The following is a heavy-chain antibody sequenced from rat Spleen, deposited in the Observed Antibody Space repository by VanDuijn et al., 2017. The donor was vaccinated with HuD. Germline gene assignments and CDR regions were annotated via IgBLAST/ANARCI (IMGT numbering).Heavy chain of an antibody. V-gene: IGHV2-1*01. Sequence: QVQLKESGPGLVQPSQTLSLTCTVSGFSLTSNSVHWVRQPPGKGPEWMGGIWGEGSTDYNSALKTRLRIIRDTSKSQVFLKMNSLQTVDTAIYFCTTPPTEGIYPWFDYWGQGVMVTVSS. D-gene: IGHD1-11*01. CDR3: TTPPTEGIYPWFDY. CDR2: IWGEGST. J-gene: IGHJ2*01. CDR1: GFSLTSNS.